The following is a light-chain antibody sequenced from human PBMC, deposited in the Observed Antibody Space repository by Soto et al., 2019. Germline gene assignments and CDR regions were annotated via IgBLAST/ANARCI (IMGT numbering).Light chain of an antibody. CDR2: AGS. CDR3: QQTSSVPS. J-gene: IGKJ2*03. V-gene: IGKV1-12*01. Sequence: DIQMTQSPSSVSASVGDRVTITCRASEDISGWVAWYQQKPGKATNLLIYAGSSLQSGVHSRFSGSGSGTDFTLTISGLQSEDSATYFCQQTSSVPSVGQGTKLEIK. CDR1: EDISGW.